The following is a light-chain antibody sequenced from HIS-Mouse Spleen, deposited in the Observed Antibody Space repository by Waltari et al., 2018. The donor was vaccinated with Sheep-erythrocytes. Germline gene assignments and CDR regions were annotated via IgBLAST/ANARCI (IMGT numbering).Light chain of an antibody. CDR2: DVS. CDR1: TSDVRGYNY. CDR3: CSYAGSYNHV. J-gene: IGLJ1*01. Sequence: QSALTQPPSVSGSPGQSVTISCPGTTSDVRGYNYVSWYQQHPGNAPKLMSYDVSTRPSGVPDRFSGSKSGNTASLTISGLQAEDEADYYCCSYAGSYNHVFATGTKVTVL. V-gene: IGLV2-11*01.